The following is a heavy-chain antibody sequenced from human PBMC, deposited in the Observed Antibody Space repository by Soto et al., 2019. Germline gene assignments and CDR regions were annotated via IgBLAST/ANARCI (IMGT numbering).Heavy chain of an antibody. CDR3: ARGSSPLDFDS. D-gene: IGHD6-13*01. V-gene: IGHV1-18*01. Sequence: GASVKVSCKTSGYSFTNFGINWVRLAPGQGLEWMGWINPYNAKTTSAQRLQGRVSMTTDTSTSAAYLDLRSLRSDDTAVYYCARGSSPLDFDSWGQGTLVTVSS. J-gene: IGHJ4*02. CDR1: GYSFTNFG. CDR2: INPYNAKT.